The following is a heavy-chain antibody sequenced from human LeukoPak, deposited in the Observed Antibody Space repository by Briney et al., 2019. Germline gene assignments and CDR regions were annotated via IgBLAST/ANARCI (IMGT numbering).Heavy chain of an antibody. V-gene: IGHV3-43*01. J-gene: IGHJ6*02. Sequence: GGSLRLSCAASGFTFDDYTMHWVRQAPGKGLEWVSLISWDGGSTYYADSVKGRFTISRDNSKNSLYLQMNSLRTEDTALYYCAKDHYYYYGMDVWGQGTTVTVSS. CDR1: GFTFDDYT. CDR3: AKDHYYYYGMDV. CDR2: ISWDGGST.